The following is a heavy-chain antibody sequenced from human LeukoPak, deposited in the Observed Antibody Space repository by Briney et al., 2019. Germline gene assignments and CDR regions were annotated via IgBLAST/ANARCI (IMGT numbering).Heavy chain of an antibody. CDR3: ARFHYYDSSGYYYGVYYFDY. CDR2: IYYSGST. CDR1: GGSISSYY. D-gene: IGHD3-22*01. J-gene: IGHJ4*02. V-gene: IGHV4-39*07. Sequence: SETLSLTCTVSGGSISSYYWGWIRQPPGKGLEWIGSIYYSGSTYYNPSLKSRVTISVDTSKNQFSLKLSSVTAADTAVYYCARFHYYDSSGYYYGVYYFDYWGQGTLVTVSS.